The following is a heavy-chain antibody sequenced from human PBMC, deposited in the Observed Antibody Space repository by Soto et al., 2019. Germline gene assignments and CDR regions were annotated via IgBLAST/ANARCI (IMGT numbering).Heavy chain of an antibody. CDR3: TTDSARRQDSSGYAFDI. CDR1: GFTFSNAW. CDR2: IKSKTDGGTT. D-gene: IGHD3-22*01. V-gene: IGHV3-15*01. J-gene: IGHJ3*02. Sequence: GGSLRLSCAASGFTFSNAWMSWVRQAPGKGLEWVGRIKSKTDGGTTDYAAPVKGRFTISRDDSKNTLYLQMNSLKTEDTAVYYCTTDSARRQDSSGYAFDIWGQGTMVTVSS.